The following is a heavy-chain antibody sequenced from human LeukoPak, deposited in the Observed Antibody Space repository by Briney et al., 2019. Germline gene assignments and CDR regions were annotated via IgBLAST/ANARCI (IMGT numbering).Heavy chain of an antibody. CDR3: ARDFTMIVVVPDY. Sequence: ASVKVSCKASGYTFTSCYIHWVRQAPGQGLEWMGWIDPKSGGTNFAQKFQGRVSMTRDTSISTAYMELSRLRSDDTAVYYCARDFTMIVVVPDYWGQGTLVTVSS. J-gene: IGHJ4*02. CDR1: GYTFTSCY. CDR2: IDPKSGGT. D-gene: IGHD3-22*01. V-gene: IGHV1-2*02.